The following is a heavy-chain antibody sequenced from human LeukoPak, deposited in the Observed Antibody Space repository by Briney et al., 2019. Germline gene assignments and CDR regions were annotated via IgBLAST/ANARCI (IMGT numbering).Heavy chain of an antibody. V-gene: IGHV4-59*12. CDR3: ARSRHAAGTRNWRFDP. CDR2: MYYTGST. CDR1: GGSINSYY. D-gene: IGHD1-7*01. J-gene: IGHJ5*02. Sequence: SETLSLTCTVSGGSINSYYWSWIRQPPGKGLEWIGSMYYTGSTDYNPSLKSRVTISVDASKNHFSLRLRSVTAAVTAVYYCARSRHAAGTRNWRFDPWGQGTLVTVSS.